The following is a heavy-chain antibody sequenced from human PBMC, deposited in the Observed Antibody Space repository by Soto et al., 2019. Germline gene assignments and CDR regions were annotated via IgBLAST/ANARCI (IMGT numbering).Heavy chain of an antibody. CDR2: IYYSGST. CDR1: GGSISSGGYS. CDR3: ARHYCGGGGCYYFDY. V-gene: IGHV4-61*08. J-gene: IGHJ4*02. Sequence: PSETLSLTCAVSGGSISSGGYSWSWIRQPPGTGLEWIGYIYYSGSTNYNPSLKSRVTISVDTSKNQFSLKLTSVTAADTAVYYCARHYCGGGGCYYFDYWGQGTLVTVSS. D-gene: IGHD2-15*01.